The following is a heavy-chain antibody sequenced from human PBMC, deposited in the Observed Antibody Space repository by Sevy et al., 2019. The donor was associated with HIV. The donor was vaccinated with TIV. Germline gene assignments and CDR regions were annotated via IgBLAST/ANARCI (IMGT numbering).Heavy chain of an antibody. D-gene: IGHD3-16*01. V-gene: IGHV3-7*01. CDR2: IKQDGTDT. CDR3: ARALADWGSFHYSS. Sequence: GGSLRLSCAASGFTFSTYWMTWVRRAPGKGLEWVANIKQDGTDTNYVDSVRGRFTISRDNGRNLLYLHMNSLRAEDTAVYFCARALADWGSFHYSSWGRGVLVTVSS. J-gene: IGHJ4*02. CDR1: GFTFSTYW.